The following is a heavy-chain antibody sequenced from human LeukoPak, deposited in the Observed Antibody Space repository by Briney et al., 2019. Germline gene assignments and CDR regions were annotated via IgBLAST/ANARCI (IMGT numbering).Heavy chain of an antibody. D-gene: IGHD4/OR15-4a*01. Sequence: GGSLRLSCSASGFTFNSYPVHWVRQAPGKGLEYVSGISRNGVSTYYADSVKGRFTISRDNSKNTLYLQMSSLRAEDTAVYYCVKESGFMVAPNSAFDIWGQGTMVTVSS. J-gene: IGHJ3*02. CDR2: ISRNGVST. V-gene: IGHV3-64D*06. CDR1: GFTFNSYP. CDR3: VKESGFMVAPNSAFDI.